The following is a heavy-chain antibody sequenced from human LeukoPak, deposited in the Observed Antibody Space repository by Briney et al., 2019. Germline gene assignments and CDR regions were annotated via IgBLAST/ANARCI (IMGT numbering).Heavy chain of an antibody. Sequence: SETLSLTCTVSGYSISSSSYYWGWIRQPPGKGLEWIGSIYYSGSTYYNPSLKSRVTISVDTSKNQFSLKLSSVTAADTAVYYCARRGPRGIQLWLSLLDPWGQGTLVTVSS. CDR1: GYSISSSSYY. CDR2: IYYSGST. J-gene: IGHJ5*02. CDR3: ARRGPRGIQLWLSLLDP. V-gene: IGHV4-39*01. D-gene: IGHD5-18*01.